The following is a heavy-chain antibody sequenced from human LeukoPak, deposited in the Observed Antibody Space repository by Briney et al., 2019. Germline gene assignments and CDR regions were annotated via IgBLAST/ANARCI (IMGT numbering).Heavy chain of an antibody. CDR1: GFTFSSYW. Sequence: GSLRLSCAASGFTFSSYWMSWVRQAPGKGLEWVANIKQDGSEKYYVDSVKGRFTISRDNAKNSLYLQMNSLRAEDTAVYYCARAPTDPRNYYYMDVWGKGTTVTVSS. V-gene: IGHV3-7*01. CDR2: IKQDGSEK. J-gene: IGHJ6*03. CDR3: ARAPTDPRNYYYMDV.